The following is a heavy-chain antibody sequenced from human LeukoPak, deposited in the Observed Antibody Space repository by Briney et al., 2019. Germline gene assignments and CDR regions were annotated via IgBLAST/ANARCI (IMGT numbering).Heavy chain of an antibody. CDR1: GFTFSSYG. V-gene: IGHV3-30*02. J-gene: IGHJ4*02. Sequence: PGGSLRLSCAASGFTFSSYGMHWARQAPGKGLEWVAFIRYDGSNKYYADSVKGRFTISRDNSKNTLYLQMNSLRAEDTAAYYCAFNGYSSGWKGDYWGQGTLVTVSS. D-gene: IGHD6-19*01. CDR3: AFNGYSSGWKGDY. CDR2: IRYDGSNK.